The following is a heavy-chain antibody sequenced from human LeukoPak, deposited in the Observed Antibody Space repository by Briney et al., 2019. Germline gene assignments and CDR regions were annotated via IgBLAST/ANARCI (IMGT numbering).Heavy chain of an antibody. V-gene: IGHV3-23*01. D-gene: IGHD3-10*01. CDR2: ISGSGDST. J-gene: IGHJ6*02. Sequence: RGSLRLSCAASGFTFSSDAMSGVRQAPGKGLECGSGISGSGDSTYYADSVKGGFTIYRENSKNTLHRQMNRLRPEDTALYSFANTPAMVRWPLGLWGQGTTVTVFS. CDR1: GFTFSSDA. CDR3: ANTPAMVRWPLGL.